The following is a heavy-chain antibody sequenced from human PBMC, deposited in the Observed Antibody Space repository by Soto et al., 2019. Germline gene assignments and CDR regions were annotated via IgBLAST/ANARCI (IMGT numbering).Heavy chain of an antibody. V-gene: IGHV3-74*01. Sequence: EVQLVESGGGLVRPGGSLRLSCAASGFTFSYYWMHWVRQAPGKGLVWVSRIHSDGSSTTYADFVKGRFIISRDNARNTVDLQMNSVRVEDTALYYCARGDRGAFDLLGQGTVVTVSS. CDR2: IHSDGSST. CDR3: ARGDRGAFDL. J-gene: IGHJ3*01. D-gene: IGHD1-26*01. CDR1: GFTFSYYW.